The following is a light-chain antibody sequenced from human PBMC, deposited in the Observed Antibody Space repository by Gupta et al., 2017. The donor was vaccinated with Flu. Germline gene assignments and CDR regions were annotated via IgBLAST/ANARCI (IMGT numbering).Light chain of an antibody. J-gene: IGLJ2*01. CDR2: LNN. Sequence: QSVLTPPPSVSGAPGQRVTISCTGSSSNIGAGYDVHWYQQLPGTAPKLLIYLNNNRPSGVPDRFSGSKSGTSASLAITGLQAEDEADYYCQSYDSSLSGWEVFGGGTKLTVL. CDR1: SSNIGAGYD. CDR3: QSYDSSLSGWEV. V-gene: IGLV1-40*01.